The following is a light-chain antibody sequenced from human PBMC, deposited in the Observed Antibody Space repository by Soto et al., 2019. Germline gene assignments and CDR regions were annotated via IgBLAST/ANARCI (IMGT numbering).Light chain of an antibody. J-gene: IGKJ1*01. V-gene: IGKV1-5*01. CDR1: QSIRRW. CDR2: DAS. CDR3: QQYNSYSEA. Sequence: DILMTQSPSMLSASVGDRVTIACRASQSIRRWLAWYQQKPGKAPKLLIFDASTLESGVPSRFSGRGSETEFTLTISSLQPDDFATYYCQQYNSYSEAFGQGTKVDI.